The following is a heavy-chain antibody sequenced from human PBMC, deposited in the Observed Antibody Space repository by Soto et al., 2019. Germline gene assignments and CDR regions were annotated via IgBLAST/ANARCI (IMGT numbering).Heavy chain of an antibody. V-gene: IGHV3-30*18. CDR1: GFTFSSYG. J-gene: IGHJ6*02. Sequence: QVQLVESGGGVVQPGRSLRLSCAASGFTFSSYGMHWVRQAPGKGLEWVAVISYDGSNKYYADSVKGRFTISRDNSKNTLYLQMNSLRAEDTAVHYCAKYNYYYGMDVWGQGTTVTVSS. CDR3: AKYNYYYGMDV. CDR2: ISYDGSNK.